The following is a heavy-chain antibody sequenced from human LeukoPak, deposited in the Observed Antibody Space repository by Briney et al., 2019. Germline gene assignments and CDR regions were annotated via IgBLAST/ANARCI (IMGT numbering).Heavy chain of an antibody. CDR2: INHSGST. J-gene: IGHJ4*02. CDR1: GGSFSDYY. CDR3: ARDPGSYDYVWGSYRSSYFDFDY. Sequence: PSETLSLTCSVYGGSFSDYYWSWIRQPPGKGLEWIEEINHSGSTNYNPSLKSRVTISVDTSKNQFSLKLSSVTAADTAVYYCARDPGSYDYVWGSYRSSYFDFDYWGQGTLVTVSS. V-gene: IGHV4-34*01. D-gene: IGHD3-16*02.